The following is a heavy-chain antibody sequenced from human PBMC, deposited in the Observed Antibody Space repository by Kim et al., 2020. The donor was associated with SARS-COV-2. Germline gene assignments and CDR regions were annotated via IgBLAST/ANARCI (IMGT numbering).Heavy chain of an antibody. D-gene: IGHD3-10*01. J-gene: IGHJ4*02. Sequence: SDNTGYPQKFQGRVTMTRNTSISTAYMELSSLRSEDTAVYYCASGSAYDYWGQGTLVTVSS. CDR2: SDNT. V-gene: IGHV1-8*01. CDR3: ASGSAYDY.